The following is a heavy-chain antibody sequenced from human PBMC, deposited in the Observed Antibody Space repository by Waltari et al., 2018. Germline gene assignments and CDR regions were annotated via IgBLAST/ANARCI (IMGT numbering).Heavy chain of an antibody. D-gene: IGHD1-20*01. CDR3: AREINWNDGGRFFDS. CDR1: GFTFSTSF. V-gene: IGHV3-74*01. CDR2: NNSDGSST. J-gene: IGHJ4*02. Sequence: EVQLVESGGGLVQPGESLRLSCSASGFTFSTSFRHWVPQAPGKGRVWVSRNNSDGSSTIYADSVKGRFTISRDNAKNTLYLQMNSLRAEDTAVYYCAREINWNDGGRFFDSWGQGTLVTVSS.